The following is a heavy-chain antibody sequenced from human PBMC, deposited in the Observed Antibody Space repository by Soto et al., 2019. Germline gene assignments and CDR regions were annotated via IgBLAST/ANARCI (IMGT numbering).Heavy chain of an antibody. CDR2: IYYSGST. CDR3: VTDLIAVARTRGQNWFDP. Sequence: SETLSLTCTVSGGYISSGGYYWSWIRQHPGKGLEWIGYIYYSGSTNYNPSLKSRVTISVDTSKNQFSLKLSSVTAADTAVYYCVTDLIAVARTRGQNWFDPCGQGTLVTVSS. D-gene: IGHD6-19*01. CDR1: GGYISSGGYY. V-gene: IGHV4-61*08. J-gene: IGHJ5*02.